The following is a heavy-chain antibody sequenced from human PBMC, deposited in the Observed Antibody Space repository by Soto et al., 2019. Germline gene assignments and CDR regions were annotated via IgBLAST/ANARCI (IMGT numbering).Heavy chain of an antibody. CDR3: AKWEGLGSDYYYYAMDV. J-gene: IGHJ6*02. V-gene: IGHV4-31*03. CDR1: GGSISSGGYY. D-gene: IGHD1-26*01. CDR2: IYHSGYT. Sequence: SETLSLTCTVSGGSISSGGYYWTWVRQHPGKGLEWIAYIYHSGYTFYNPSLKSRVTMSVDTSKNQFSLKLRSVTAADTAVYYCAKWEGLGSDYYYYAMDVWGQGTTVTVSS.